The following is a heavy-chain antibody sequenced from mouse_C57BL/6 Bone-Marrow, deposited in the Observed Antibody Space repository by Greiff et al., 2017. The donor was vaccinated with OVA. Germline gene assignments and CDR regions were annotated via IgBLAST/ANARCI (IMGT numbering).Heavy chain of an antibody. D-gene: IGHD1-1*01. Sequence: QVQLKESGAELARPGASVKMSCTASGYTFTSYTMHWVKQRPGQGLEWIGYINPGSGYTKYNQKFKDKATLTADKSTSTAYMQLSSLTSEDSAVYYCARTPAFTTVVAREYYYAMDYWGQGTSVTVSS. CDR2: INPGSGYT. J-gene: IGHJ4*01. CDR1: GYTFTSYT. CDR3: ARTPAFTTVVAREYYYAMDY. V-gene: IGHV1-4*01.